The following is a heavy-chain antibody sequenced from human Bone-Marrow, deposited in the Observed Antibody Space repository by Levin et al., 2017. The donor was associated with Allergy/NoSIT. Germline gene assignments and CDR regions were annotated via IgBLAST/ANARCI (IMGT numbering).Heavy chain of an antibody. J-gene: IGHJ4*02. V-gene: IGHV4-31*03. CDR2: IYYGGRT. CDR1: GASMGSGGYY. Sequence: SETLSLTCSVSGASMGSGGYYWAWIRQLPGKGLEWIGYIYYGGRTYYNPSLKSRVSVSAATSKNQFSLRVTSVTAADAAVYFCARTFTSNDRSFDHWGQGTLVTVSS. D-gene: IGHD2-2*01. CDR3: ARTFTSNDRSFDH.